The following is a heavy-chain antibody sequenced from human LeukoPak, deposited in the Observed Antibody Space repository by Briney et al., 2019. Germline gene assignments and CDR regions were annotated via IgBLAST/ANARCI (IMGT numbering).Heavy chain of an antibody. V-gene: IGHV3-74*01. CDR2: IKSDGSST. CDR1: GFTFSSYW. D-gene: IGHD2-2*01. CDR3: ARTCSSTSCYAAFDI. J-gene: IGHJ3*02. Sequence: GGSLRLSCAASGFTFSSYWMHWVRQAPGKGLVWVSRIKSDGSSTNYADSVKGRFTISRDNAKNTLYLQMNSLRAEDTAVCYCARTCSSTSCYAAFDIWGQGTMVTVSS.